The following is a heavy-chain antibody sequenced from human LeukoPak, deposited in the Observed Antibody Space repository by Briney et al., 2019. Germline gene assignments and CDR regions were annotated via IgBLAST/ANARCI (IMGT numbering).Heavy chain of an antibody. CDR3: ARGGGSYYDGFDY. V-gene: IGHV1-69*05. J-gene: IGHJ4*02. CDR1: GGTFSSYA. Sequence: SVQVSCKASGGTFSSYAISWVRQAPGQGLEWMGGIIPIFGTANYAQKFQGRVTITTDESTSTAYMELSSLRSEDTAVYYCARGGGSYYDGFDYWGQGTLVTVSS. CDR2: IIPIFGTA. D-gene: IGHD1-26*01.